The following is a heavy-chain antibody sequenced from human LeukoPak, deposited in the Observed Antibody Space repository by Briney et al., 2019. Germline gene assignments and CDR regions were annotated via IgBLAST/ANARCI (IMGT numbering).Heavy chain of an antibody. CDR2: INHSGST. D-gene: IGHD2-2*01. CDR3: ARAGEYQLLNPPDAFDI. J-gene: IGHJ3*02. V-gene: IGHV4-34*01. CDR1: GGSFSGYY. Sequence: PSETLSLTCAVYGGSFSGYYWSWIRQPPGKGLEWIGEINHSGSTNYNPSLKSRVTISVDTSKNQFSLKLSSVTAADTAVYYCARAGEYQLLNPPDAFDIWGQGTMVTVSS.